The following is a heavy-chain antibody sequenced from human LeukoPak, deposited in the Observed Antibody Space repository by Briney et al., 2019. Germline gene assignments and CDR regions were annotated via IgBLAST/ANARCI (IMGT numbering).Heavy chain of an antibody. D-gene: IGHD2-2*01. V-gene: IGHV4-34*01. J-gene: IGHJ4*02. Sequence: SETLSLTCAVYGGSFSGYYWSWIRQPPGKGLEWIEEINHSGSTNYNPSLKSRVAISVDTSKNQFSLKLSSVTAADTAVYYCASSSTLFDYWGQGTLVTVSS. CDR2: INHSGST. CDR1: GGSFSGYY. CDR3: ASSSTLFDY.